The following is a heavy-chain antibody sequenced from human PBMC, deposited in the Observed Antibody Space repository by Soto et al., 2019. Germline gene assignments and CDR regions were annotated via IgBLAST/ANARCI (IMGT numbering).Heavy chain of an antibody. CDR1: GFTFSSYG. V-gene: IGHV3-30*18. CDR3: AKWSSSSELSFHWFDP. J-gene: IGHJ5*02. D-gene: IGHD6-6*01. CDR2: ISYDGSNK. Sequence: ESVGGVVQPGRSLRLSCAASGFTFSSYGMHWVRQAPGTGLEWVAVISYDGSNKYYADSVKGRFTISRDNSKNTLYLQMNSLRAEDTAVYYCAKWSSSSELSFHWFDPWGQGTLVTVSS.